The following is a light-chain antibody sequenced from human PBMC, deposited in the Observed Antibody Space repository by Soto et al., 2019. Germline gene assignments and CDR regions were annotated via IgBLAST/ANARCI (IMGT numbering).Light chain of an antibody. CDR1: QSFRGL. CDR2: GAS. Sequence: IVLTQSPVTLSLSPGERATLSCRASQSFRGLLAWYQQKPGQAPRLLIYGASSRATGIPDRFSGSGSGTDFTLTISRLEPEDFAVYYCQQYGSSPQTFGQGTKVDIK. CDR3: QQYGSSPQT. J-gene: IGKJ1*01. V-gene: IGKV3-20*01.